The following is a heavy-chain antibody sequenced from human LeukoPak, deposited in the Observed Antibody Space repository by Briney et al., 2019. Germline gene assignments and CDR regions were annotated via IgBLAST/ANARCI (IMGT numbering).Heavy chain of an antibody. J-gene: IGHJ4*02. D-gene: IGHD3-10*01. CDR3: ARGAPLWDYGSGTYYNVGFDY. V-gene: IGHV1-8*01. CDR2: MNPNSGNT. CDR1: GYTFTSYD. Sequence: ASVKVSCKASGYTFTSYDINWVRQATGQGLEWMGWMNPNSGNTGYAQKFQGRVTMTRDTSIGTAYMELTRLTSDDTAVYYYARGAPLWDYGSGTYYNVGFDYWGQGTLVTVSS.